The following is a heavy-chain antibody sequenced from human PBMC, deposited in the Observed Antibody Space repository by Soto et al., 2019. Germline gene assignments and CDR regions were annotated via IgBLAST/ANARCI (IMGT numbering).Heavy chain of an antibody. CDR1: GYSISSGFY. J-gene: IGHJ4*01. Sequence: SETLSLTCAVSGYSISSGFYWGWIRQAPGKGLEWIGNVYHSGSTYYNPYNPSLKSRATISVDTSKNQFSLRLRSVTAADTAVYYCARVHVMVVAGSTFDYWGPGILVTVSS. CDR3: ARVHVMVVAGSTFDY. CDR2: VYHSGST. D-gene: IGHD6-19*01. V-gene: IGHV4-38-2*01.